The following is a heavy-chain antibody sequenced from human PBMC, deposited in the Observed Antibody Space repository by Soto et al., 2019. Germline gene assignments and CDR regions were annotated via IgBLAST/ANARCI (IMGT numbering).Heavy chain of an antibody. CDR3: ARGRYYYGSGSYRTRYYGMDV. CDR2: IHYSGST. D-gene: IGHD3-10*01. CDR1: GGSISRSSYY. Sequence: PSETLSLTCTVSGGSISRSSYYWGWIRQPPGKGLEWIGSIHYSGSTYYNPSLKSRVTISVDTSKNQFSLKLSSVTAADTAVYYCARGRYYYGSGSYRTRYYGMDVWGQGTTVTVSS. J-gene: IGHJ6*02. V-gene: IGHV4-39*01.